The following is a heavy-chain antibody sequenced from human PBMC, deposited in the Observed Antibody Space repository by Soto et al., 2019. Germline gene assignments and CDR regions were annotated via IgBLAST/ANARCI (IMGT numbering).Heavy chain of an antibody. CDR3: AHRIVGAPFDY. Sequence: QITLKESGPTLVKPTQTLTLTCTFSGFSLSTSGVGVGWIRQPPGKALEWLAVIYWDDDKRSSPSLKSRLTNTXXTSKSQVVLTMTNMDPVDTATYYCAHRIVGAPFDYWGQGTLVTVSS. CDR1: GFSLSTSGVG. CDR2: IYWDDDK. J-gene: IGHJ4*02. D-gene: IGHD1-26*01. V-gene: IGHV2-5*02.